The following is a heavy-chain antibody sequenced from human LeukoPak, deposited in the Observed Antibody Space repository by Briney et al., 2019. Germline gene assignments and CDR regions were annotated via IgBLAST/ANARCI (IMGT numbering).Heavy chain of an antibody. CDR3: ARGGGDNWGWDYFDP. V-gene: IGHV1-2*02. D-gene: IGHD2-21*01. CDR1: GYTFTDYH. Sequence: ASVKVSCKASGYTFTDYHLHWLRQVPGQGIEWMGWILPDSGATNYPQTFVGRVTMTKDTSISTAYMELSTLRSDDTAVYYCARGGGDNWGWDYFDPWGQGTLVTVSS. J-gene: IGHJ5*02. CDR2: ILPDSGAT.